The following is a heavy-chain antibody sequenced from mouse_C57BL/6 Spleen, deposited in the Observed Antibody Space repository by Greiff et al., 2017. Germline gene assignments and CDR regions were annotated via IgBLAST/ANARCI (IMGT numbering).Heavy chain of an antibody. CDR3: ARSRTLDYFDY. J-gene: IGHJ2*01. CDR1: GYTFTSYW. CDR2: IDPSDSYT. V-gene: IGHV1-59*01. Sequence: QVQLQQSGAELVRPGTSVKLSCKASGYTFTSYWMHWVKQRPGQGLEWIGVIDPSDSYTNYNQKFKGKATLTVDTSSSTAYMQLSSLTSEDSAVYYCARSRTLDYFDYWGQGTTLTVSS.